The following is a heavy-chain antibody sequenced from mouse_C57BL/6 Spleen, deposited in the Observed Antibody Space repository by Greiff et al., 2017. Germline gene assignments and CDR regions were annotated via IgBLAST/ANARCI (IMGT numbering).Heavy chain of an antibody. Sequence: EVQLQESGGGLVKPGGSLKLSCAASGFTFSDYGMHWVRQAPEKGLEWVASISSGSSTIYYADTVKGRFTISRDNAKNTLFLQMTSLRSEDTAMYYCARNYYEHWGQGTTLTVSS. V-gene: IGHV5-17*01. CDR3: ARNYYEH. CDR2: ISSGSSTI. D-gene: IGHD1-1*01. J-gene: IGHJ2*01. CDR1: GFTFSDYG.